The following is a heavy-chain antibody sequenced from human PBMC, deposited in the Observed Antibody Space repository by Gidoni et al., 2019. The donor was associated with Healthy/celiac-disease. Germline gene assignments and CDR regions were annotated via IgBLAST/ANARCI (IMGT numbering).Heavy chain of an antibody. V-gene: IGHV4-59*01. D-gene: IGHD3-22*01. Sequence: QVQLQESGPGLVKPSETLSLTCTVSGGSISSYYWRWLRQPPGKGLEWIGYIYYSGSTNYNPSLKSRVTISVDTSKNQFSLKLSSVTAADTAVYYCASYDSSMYYFDYWGQGTLVTVSS. CDR1: GGSISSYY. J-gene: IGHJ4*02. CDR3: ASYDSSMYYFDY. CDR2: IYYSGST.